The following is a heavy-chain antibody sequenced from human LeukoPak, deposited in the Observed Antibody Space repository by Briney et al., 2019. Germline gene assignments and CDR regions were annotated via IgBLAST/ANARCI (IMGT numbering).Heavy chain of an antibody. V-gene: IGHV1-8*01. CDR3: AKKGGFGEEDYYYYYYGMDV. J-gene: IGHJ6*02. Sequence: ASVKVSCKASGYTFTSYDINWVRQATGQGLGWMGWMNPNSGNTGYAQKFQGRVTMTRNTSISTAYMELSSLRSEDTAVYYCAKKGGFGEEDYYYYYYGMDVWGQGTTVTVSS. CDR1: GYTFTSYD. D-gene: IGHD3-10*01. CDR2: MNPNSGNT.